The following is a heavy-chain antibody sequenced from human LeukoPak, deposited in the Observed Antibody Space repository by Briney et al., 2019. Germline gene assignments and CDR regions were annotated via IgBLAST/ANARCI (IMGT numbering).Heavy chain of an antibody. V-gene: IGHV3-30*18. Sequence: GGSLRLSCAASGFTFSSYGMHWVRQAPGKGLEWVAVIPYDGTNEFYADSVKGRFTISRDISKNTLYLQMNGLRAEDTAVYYCAKGPSGYSSGWSSFDYWGQGTLVIVSS. CDR2: IPYDGTNE. J-gene: IGHJ4*02. CDR1: GFTFSSYG. CDR3: AKGPSGYSSGWSSFDY. D-gene: IGHD6-19*01.